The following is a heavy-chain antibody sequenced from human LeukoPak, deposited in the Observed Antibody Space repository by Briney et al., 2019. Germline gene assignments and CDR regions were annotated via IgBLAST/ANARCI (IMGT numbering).Heavy chain of an antibody. D-gene: IGHD3-3*01. Sequence: GGSLRLSCAASGFTFSSYAMSWVRQAPGKGLEWVSAISGSGGSTYYADSVKGRFTISRDNSKNTLYLQMNSLRAEDTAVYYCAKTGVFGVVRRDKYYYMDVWGKGTTVTVSS. J-gene: IGHJ6*03. CDR3: AKTGVFGVVRRDKYYYMDV. CDR2: ISGSGGST. CDR1: GFTFSSYA. V-gene: IGHV3-23*01.